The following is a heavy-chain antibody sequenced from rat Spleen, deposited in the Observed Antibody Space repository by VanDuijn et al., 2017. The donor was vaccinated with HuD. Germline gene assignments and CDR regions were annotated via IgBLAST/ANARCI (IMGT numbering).Heavy chain of an antibody. CDR1: GFSLTSKG. D-gene: IGHD5-1*01. CDR3: ARLELGWYFDF. V-gene: IGHV5S13*01. Sequence: VQLKESGPGLVQPSQTLSLTCTVSGFSLTSKGVAWVRQPPGKGLEWVASISTGGGNTYYRDSVQGRFTISRDNAKSTLYLQMNSLRSEDTATYYCARLELGWYFDFWGPGTMVTVSS. CDR2: ISTGGGNT. J-gene: IGHJ1*01.